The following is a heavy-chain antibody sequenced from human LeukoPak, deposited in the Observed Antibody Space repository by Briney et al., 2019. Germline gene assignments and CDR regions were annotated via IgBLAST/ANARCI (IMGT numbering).Heavy chain of an antibody. CDR2: ISGSGGST. Sequence: GGSLRLSCAASGFTFSSYAMSWVRQAPGKGLEWVSAISGSGGSTYYADSVKGRFTISRDNSKNTLYLQMNSLRAEDTAVYYCASSSSYSSSDQPGRATAPNTRDYWGQGTLVTVSS. CDR3: ASSSSYSSSDQPGRATAPNTRDY. CDR1: GFTFSSYA. J-gene: IGHJ4*02. D-gene: IGHD6-6*01. V-gene: IGHV3-23*01.